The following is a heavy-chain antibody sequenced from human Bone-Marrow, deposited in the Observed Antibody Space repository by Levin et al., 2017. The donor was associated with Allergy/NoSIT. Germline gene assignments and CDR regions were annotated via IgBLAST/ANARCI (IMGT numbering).Heavy chain of an antibody. D-gene: IGHD3-10*01. Sequence: SETLSLTCTVSGGSISGYYWSWVRQPPGKGLEWVGHIFYSRSTNYNPSLKSRVTISINTSKNQFSLNLTSVTAADTAFYYCARSVAGEFDYWGQGTLVTVSS. V-gene: IGHV4-59*01. CDR3: ARSVAGEFDY. CDR1: GGSISGYY. CDR2: IFYSRST. J-gene: IGHJ4*02.